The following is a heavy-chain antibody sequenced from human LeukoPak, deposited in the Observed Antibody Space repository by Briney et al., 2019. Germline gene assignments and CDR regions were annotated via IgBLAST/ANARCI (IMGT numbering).Heavy chain of an antibody. V-gene: IGHV4-59*08. CDR3: ARLSKDTVVLPAAMAHYFDY. J-gene: IGHJ4*02. CDR1: GGSISGYY. D-gene: IGHD2-2*01. Sequence: PSEILSLTCTVSGGSISGYYWSWIRQLPGKGLQFIGYIHYTGSTNYNPSLESRVTLSVDTSKNQFSLKLRSVTAADTAVYYCARLSKDTVVLPAAMAHYFDYWGQGTLVTVSS. CDR2: IHYTGST.